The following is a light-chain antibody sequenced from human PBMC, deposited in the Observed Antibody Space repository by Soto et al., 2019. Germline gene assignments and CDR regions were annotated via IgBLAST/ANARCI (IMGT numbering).Light chain of an antibody. CDR3: HQRYNWPRVT. J-gene: IGKJ5*01. V-gene: IGKV3-11*01. CDR2: DVS. CDR1: QSVSNS. Sequence: EIVLTQSPATLSLSPGERVTLSCRASQSVSNSLAGYQQKPGQPPRLLIYDVSNRATGIPARFSGSGSGTDFTLTITSLEPEDFAVYFCHQRYNWPRVTFGQGTQLEIK.